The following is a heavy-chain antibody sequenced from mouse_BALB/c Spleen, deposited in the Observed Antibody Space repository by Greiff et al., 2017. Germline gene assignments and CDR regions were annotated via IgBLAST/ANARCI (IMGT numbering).Heavy chain of an antibody. D-gene: IGHD2-4*01. Sequence: EVQLHQSGAELVRSGASVKLSCTASGFNIKDYYMHWVKQRPEQGLEWIGWIDPENGDTEYAPKFQGKATMTADTSSNTAYLQLSSLTSEDTAVYYCFAYYDPYYAMDYWGQGTSVTVSS. CDR3: FAYYDPYYAMDY. CDR2: IDPENGDT. CDR1: GFNIKDYY. J-gene: IGHJ4*01. V-gene: IGHV14-4*02.